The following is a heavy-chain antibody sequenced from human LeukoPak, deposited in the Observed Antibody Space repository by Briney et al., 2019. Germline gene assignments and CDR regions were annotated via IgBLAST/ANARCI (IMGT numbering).Heavy chain of an antibody. J-gene: IGHJ6*03. CDR3: SSSGHYHYYYYTDV. CDR2: IRSKANSYAT. CDR1: GFSFSGSA. V-gene: IGHV3-73*01. Sequence: GGSLRLSCAASGFSFSGSAMHWVPQASGKGLEWVGRIRSKANSYATAYAASVKGRFTISRDDSKNTAYLQMNSLKTEDTAVYYCSSSGHYHYYYYTDVWGKGTTVTVSS. D-gene: IGHD3-22*01.